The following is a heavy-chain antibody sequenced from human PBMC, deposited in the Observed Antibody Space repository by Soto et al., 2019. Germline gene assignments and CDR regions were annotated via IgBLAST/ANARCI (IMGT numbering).Heavy chain of an antibody. CDR2: MNPNSGNT. J-gene: IGHJ6*02. Sequence: VASVKVSCKASGYTFTSYDINWVRQATGQGLEWMGWMNPNSGNTGYAQKFQGRVTMTRNTSISTAYMELSSLRSEDTAVYYCARGLSYDFWSGYYIRYYYYGMDVWGQGTTVTVSS. CDR3: ARGLSYDFWSGYYIRYYYYGMDV. V-gene: IGHV1-8*01. D-gene: IGHD3-3*01. CDR1: GYTFTSYD.